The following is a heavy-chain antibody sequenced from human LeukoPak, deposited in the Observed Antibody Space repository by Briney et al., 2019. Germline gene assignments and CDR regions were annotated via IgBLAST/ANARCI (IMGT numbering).Heavy chain of an antibody. CDR3: ARHGFYGDSARRKFDP. J-gene: IGHJ5*02. CDR2: ISHSGYT. CDR1: NGSFSGYY. Sequence: PSETLSLTCTVYNGSFSGYYWSWIRQPPGTGPEWIGEISHSGYTNLNPSLKSRLTISLDTSKNHFSLRLTSLTAADTAVYYCARHGFYGDSARRKFDPWGQGTLVTVSS. D-gene: IGHD4-17*01. V-gene: IGHV4-34*01.